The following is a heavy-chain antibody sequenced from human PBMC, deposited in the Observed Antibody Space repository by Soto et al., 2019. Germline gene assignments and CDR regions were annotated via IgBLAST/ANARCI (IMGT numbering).Heavy chain of an antibody. CDR2: INTDKGDT. V-gene: IGHV1-3*04. CDR1: VFSFTSYT. J-gene: IGHJ3*02. D-gene: IGHD2-21*02. CDR3: ARGVRGVTATPYDPFDI. Sequence: QVQLVQSGAEMKKPGASVRVSCQSAVFSFTSYTMHWVRQAPGQSPEWMGWINTDKGDTKYSKYFQGRVTITRDTSATTVYMALTSLISEDSGVYYCARGVRGVTATPYDPFDIWGQGTEVSVSS.